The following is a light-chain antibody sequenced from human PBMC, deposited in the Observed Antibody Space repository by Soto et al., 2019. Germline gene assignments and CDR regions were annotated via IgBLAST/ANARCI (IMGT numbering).Light chain of an antibody. Sequence: QSALSHPASVSGSPGHSITISCTGTSSDVGGYNYVSWYQQHPGKAPKLMIYEVSNRPSGVSNRFSGSKSGNTASLTISGLQAEEEADYYCSSYTSSSFVVFGGGTKVTVL. CDR3: SSYTSSSFVV. CDR2: EVS. V-gene: IGLV2-14*01. J-gene: IGLJ2*01. CDR1: SSDVGGYNY.